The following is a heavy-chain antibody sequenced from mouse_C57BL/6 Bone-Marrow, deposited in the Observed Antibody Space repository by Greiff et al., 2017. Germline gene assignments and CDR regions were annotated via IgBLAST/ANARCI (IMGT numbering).Heavy chain of an antibody. V-gene: IGHV1-64*01. D-gene: IGHD3-1*01. CDR3: ARSRESARATNAMDY. CDR2: IHPNSGST. J-gene: IGHJ4*01. CDR1: GYTFTSHW. Sequence: QVQLQQPGAELVKPGASVKLSCKASGYTFTSHWMHWVKQRPGQGLEWIGMIHPNSGSTNYNEKFKGKATLTVDKSSSTAYMQLSSLTSEDSAVYYGARSRESARATNAMDYWGQGTSVTVSS.